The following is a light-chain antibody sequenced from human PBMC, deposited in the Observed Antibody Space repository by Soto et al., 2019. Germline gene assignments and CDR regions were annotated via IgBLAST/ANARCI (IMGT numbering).Light chain of an antibody. CDR2: GAS. Sequence: DNVLTQSPGTLSLSPGERATISCRASQSVSSKYLAWYQQKPGQAPRVLIYGASIRATGIPEKFSGGGSGTDFILTITRLEPEDFAVYYCQQYGSSLFTFGPGNKVDIK. CDR3: QQYGSSLFT. J-gene: IGKJ3*01. CDR1: QSVSSKY. V-gene: IGKV3-20*01.